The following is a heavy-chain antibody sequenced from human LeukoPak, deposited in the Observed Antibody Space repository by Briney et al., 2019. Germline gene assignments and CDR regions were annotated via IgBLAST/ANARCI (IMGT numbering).Heavy chain of an antibody. Sequence: PGGSLRLSCAPSGFIFEDYGMHWVRQAPGKGLEWVSGINWNGGSTDYADSVKGRFTISRDNAKNSLYLQMNSLRAEDTALYYCARWGSGYNLFDYWGQGILVTVSS. V-gene: IGHV3-20*04. CDR3: ARWGSGYNLFDY. CDR1: GFIFEDYG. D-gene: IGHD3-3*01. CDR2: INWNGGST. J-gene: IGHJ4*02.